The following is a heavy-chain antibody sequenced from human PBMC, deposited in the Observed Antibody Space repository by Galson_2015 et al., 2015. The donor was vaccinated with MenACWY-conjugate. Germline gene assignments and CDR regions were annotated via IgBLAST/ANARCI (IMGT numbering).Heavy chain of an antibody. CDR1: GFTFNNYA. D-gene: IGHD3-22*01. CDR2: LSGGGGNT. V-gene: IGHV3-23*01. CDR3: AKVQGLFAFDL. J-gene: IGHJ2*01. Sequence: SLRLSCAASGFTFNNYAMTWVRQAPGKGLVWVSVLSGGGGNTYYADSVKGRFTVSTDNSKNTVYLQMNSLRAEDTAVYYCAKVQGLFAFDLWGRGTLVTVSS.